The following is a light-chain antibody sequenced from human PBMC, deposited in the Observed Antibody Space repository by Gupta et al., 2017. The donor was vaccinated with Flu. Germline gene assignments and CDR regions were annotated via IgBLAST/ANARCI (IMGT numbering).Light chain of an antibody. CDR3: QQYGSSPWT. V-gene: IGKV3-20*01. CDR1: QSVDNSY. J-gene: IGKJ1*01. Sequence: EIVLTQSPGTLSLSPGERASLSCRASQSVDNSYLAWYQQKPGQAPRLLVYAASKRATGVPDRFSASESGTDFTLTIARLEPEDFAVYYCQQYGSSPWTFGQGTMVEI. CDR2: AAS.